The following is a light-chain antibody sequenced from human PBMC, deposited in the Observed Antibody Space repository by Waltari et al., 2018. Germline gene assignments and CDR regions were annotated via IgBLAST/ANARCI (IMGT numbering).Light chain of an antibody. CDR1: QSVSSSY. Sequence: EDVLTQSPGTLSLSTEERATLSCRASQSVSSSYLAWYKKKPGKAPRLLIYGASSRATGSPDRFSGSGSGTDFTLTISRLEPEDFAVYYCQQYGSSPRTFGQGTKVEIK. V-gene: IGKV3-20*01. J-gene: IGKJ1*01. CDR2: GAS. CDR3: QQYGSSPRT.